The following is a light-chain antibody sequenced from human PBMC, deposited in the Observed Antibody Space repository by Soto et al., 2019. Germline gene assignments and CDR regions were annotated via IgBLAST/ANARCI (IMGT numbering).Light chain of an antibody. CDR2: EGS. Sequence: QSVLTQPASVSASPGQSITISCTGTSSDVGSYNLVSWYQQHPGKAPKLMIYEGSKRPSGVSNRFSGSKSGNTASLTISGLQAEDEADYYCCSYAGSTLYVFGTGTKVTVL. CDR1: SSDVGSYNL. CDR3: CSYAGSTLYV. J-gene: IGLJ1*01. V-gene: IGLV2-23*01.